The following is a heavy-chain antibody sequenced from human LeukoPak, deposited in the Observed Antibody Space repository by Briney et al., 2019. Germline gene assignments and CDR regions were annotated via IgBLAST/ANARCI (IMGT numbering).Heavy chain of an antibody. CDR2: IKQDGSEK. Sequence: GGSLRLSCAASGFTVSSNYMSWVRQAPGKGLEWVANIKQDGSEKHYVDSVKGRLIISRDNARNSVYLQMNSPRADDTAVYYCARIGYRTSSFDCWGQGTLVTVSS. J-gene: IGHJ4*02. V-gene: IGHV3-7*04. CDR3: ARIGYRTSSFDC. CDR1: GFTVSSNY. D-gene: IGHD2-15*01.